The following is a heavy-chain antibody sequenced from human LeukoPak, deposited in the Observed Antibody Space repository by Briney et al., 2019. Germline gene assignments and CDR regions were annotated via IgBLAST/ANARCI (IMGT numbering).Heavy chain of an antibody. D-gene: IGHD3-22*01. CDR3: ARPYYYDSRIDP. J-gene: IGHJ5*02. CDR2: IYTSGST. V-gene: IGHV4-4*09. CDR1: GGSISSYY. Sequence: ETLPLTCTVSGGSISSYYWSWIRQPPGKGLEWIGYIYTSGSTNYNPSLKSRVTISVDTSKNQFSLKLSSVTAADTAVYYCARPYYYDSRIDPWGQGILVTVSS.